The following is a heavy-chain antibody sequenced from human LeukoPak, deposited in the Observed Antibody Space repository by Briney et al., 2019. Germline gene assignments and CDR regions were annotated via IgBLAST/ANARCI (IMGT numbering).Heavy chain of an antibody. CDR1: GFTFSSYG. CDR2: IRYDGSNK. CDR3: AKEGSIAARPDYFDY. D-gene: IGHD6-6*01. Sequence: GGSLRLSCAASGFTFSSYGMHWVRQAPGKGLEWVAFIRYDGSNKYYADSVKGRFTISRDNSKNTLYLQMNSLRAEDTAVYYCAKEGSIAARPDYFDYWGQGTLVTVSS. V-gene: IGHV3-30*02. J-gene: IGHJ4*02.